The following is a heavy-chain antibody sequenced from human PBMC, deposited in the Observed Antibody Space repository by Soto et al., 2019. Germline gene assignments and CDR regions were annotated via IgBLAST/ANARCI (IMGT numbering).Heavy chain of an antibody. D-gene: IGHD1-26*01. CDR1: GFTFSIYS. Sequence: GPLRLSCAAAGFTFSIYSMNWVRQAPGKGLEWISYISSSTTTIYYADSVRGRFTISRDSAKLYLQMNSLRAEDTAVYYCARAGARPGGGSDYWGQGTLVTVSS. CDR2: ISSSTTTI. CDR3: ARAGARPGGGSDY. J-gene: IGHJ4*02. V-gene: IGHV3-48*01.